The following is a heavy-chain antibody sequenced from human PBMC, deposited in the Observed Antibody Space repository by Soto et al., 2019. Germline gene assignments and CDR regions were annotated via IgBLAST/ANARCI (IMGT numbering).Heavy chain of an antibody. CDR1: GDSVSSNTAS. CDR3: AKGDNLGPKTGYAFDP. D-gene: IGHD5-12*01. CDR2: TYFRSKWYN. V-gene: IGHV6-1*01. Sequence: PSQTLSLTCAISGDSVSSNTASWNSIRQSPSRGLEWLGRTYFRSKWYNDYAVSVKSRIIINPDTSNNQFSLQLNSVTPEDTAVYFCAKGDNLGPKTGYAFDPWGQG. J-gene: IGHJ5*02.